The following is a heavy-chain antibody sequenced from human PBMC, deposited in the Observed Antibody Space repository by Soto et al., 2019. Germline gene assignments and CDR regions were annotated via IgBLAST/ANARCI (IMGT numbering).Heavy chain of an antibody. Sequence: QVQLVKSGAEVKKPGASVKVSCKASGYTFTSYDINWVRQATGQGLEWMGWMNPNSGNTGNAHKFQGRVTMTRNTSLSTAYMELRSMRCEDTAVYCCARKNSSSWRFDYWGQGTLVTVSA. J-gene: IGHJ4*02. CDR3: ARKNSSSWRFDY. D-gene: IGHD6-13*01. CDR2: MNPNSGNT. V-gene: IGHV1-8*01. CDR1: GYTFTSYD.